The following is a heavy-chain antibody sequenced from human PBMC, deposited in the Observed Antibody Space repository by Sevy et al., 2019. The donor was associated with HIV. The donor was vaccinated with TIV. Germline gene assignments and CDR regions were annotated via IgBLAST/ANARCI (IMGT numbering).Heavy chain of an antibody. J-gene: IGHJ4*02. V-gene: IGHV3-53*01. CDR3: ARVTVRGFDY. CDR1: GFTVSSNY. D-gene: IGHD3-10*01. CDR2: LYSGGST. Sequence: GGSLRLSCTASGFTVSSNYMSWVRQAPGKGLEWVSVLYSGGSTYYADSVKGRFTISRDNSKNTLYLQMNSLRADDTAVYYCARVTVRGFDYWGQGTLVTVSS.